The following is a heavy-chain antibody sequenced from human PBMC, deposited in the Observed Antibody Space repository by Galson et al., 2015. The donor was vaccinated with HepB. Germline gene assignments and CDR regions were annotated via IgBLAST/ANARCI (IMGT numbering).Heavy chain of an antibody. D-gene: IGHD3-10*01. CDR3: ARVKMDYFGSGSYPRSFYYNYGMDV. CDR1: GFTFRSYS. CDR2: ISSGSTYI. J-gene: IGHJ6*02. Sequence: SLRLSCAASGFTFRSYSMNWVRQAPGKGLEWVSSISSGSTYIYYADSVKGRFTISRDNSKNSLCLQMNSLRAEDTAVYYCARVKMDYFGSGSYPRSFYYNYGMDVWGLGTTVTVSS. V-gene: IGHV3-21*01.